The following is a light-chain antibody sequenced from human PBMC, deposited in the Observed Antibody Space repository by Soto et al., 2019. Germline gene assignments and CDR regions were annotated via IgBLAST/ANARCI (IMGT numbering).Light chain of an antibody. CDR1: QSVSSSY. J-gene: IGKJ1*01. Sequence: EIVLTQSPGTLSLSPGERATLSCRASQSVSSSYLAWYQQKPSQAPRLLIYGASSRATGIPDRFSGSGSGTDFTLTISRLEPEDVALYCCQQYGSSRGTVGQGTKVDTK. V-gene: IGKV3-20*01. CDR2: GAS. CDR3: QQYGSSRGT.